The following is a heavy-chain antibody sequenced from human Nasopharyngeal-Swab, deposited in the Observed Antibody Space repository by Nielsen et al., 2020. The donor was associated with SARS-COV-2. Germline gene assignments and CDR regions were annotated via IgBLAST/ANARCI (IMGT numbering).Heavy chain of an antibody. CDR3: ASGGHAYYYYYGMDV. CDR2: ISYDGSTK. Sequence: GGSLRLSCAASGFTFSSYAMHWVRQAPGKGLEWVAVISYDGSTKYYADSVKGRFTISRDNSKNTLYLQMNSLRAEDTAVYYCASGGHAYYYYYGMDVWGQGTTVTVSS. CDR1: GFTFSSYA. D-gene: IGHD2-15*01. J-gene: IGHJ6*02. V-gene: IGHV3-30-3*01.